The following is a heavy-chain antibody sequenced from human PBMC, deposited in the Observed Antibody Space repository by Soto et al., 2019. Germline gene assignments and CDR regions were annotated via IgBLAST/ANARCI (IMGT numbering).Heavy chain of an antibody. CDR2: IKSITDGGTT. J-gene: IGHJ6*02. CDR3: TTDSADILVVPATLGMDV. V-gene: IGHV3-15*01. CDR1: VITFRNAC. Sequence: VSLRLCCAATVITFRNACVTWFGQAAVEGLEFFRRIKSITDGGTTDYAPHLKGRFTISRDDSKDTLYLQMHNLITADTAVYHCTTDSADILVVPATLGMDVWGQGNTVTVYS. D-gene: IGHD2-2*01.